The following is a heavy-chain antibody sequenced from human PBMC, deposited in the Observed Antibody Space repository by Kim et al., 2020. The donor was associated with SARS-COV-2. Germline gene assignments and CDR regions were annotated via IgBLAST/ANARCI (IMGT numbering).Heavy chain of an antibody. CDR2: IIPILGIA. CDR3: ALIVVVRGGFFGPFDY. CDR1: GGTFSSYA. V-gene: IGHV1-69*04. D-gene: IGHD3-22*01. Sequence: SVKVSCKASGGTFSSYAISWVRQAPGQGLEWMGRIIPILGIANYAQKFQGRVTITADKSTSTAYMELSSLRSEDTAVYYCALIVVVRGGFFGPFDYWGQGTLVTVSS. J-gene: IGHJ4*02.